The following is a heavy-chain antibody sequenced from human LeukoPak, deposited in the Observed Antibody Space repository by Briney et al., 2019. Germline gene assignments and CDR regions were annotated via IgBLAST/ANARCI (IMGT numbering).Heavy chain of an antibody. CDR1: GFTFSNYW. J-gene: IGHJ4*02. Sequence: PGGSLRLSCAASGFTFSNYWVHWVRQAPGKGLVWVSRINPDGSTINYADSVKGRFTISRDNAKNTLYLQMNSLRAEDTAGYYCATAGNYRFDYWGQGTLVTVSS. CDR3: ATAGNYRFDY. V-gene: IGHV3-74*01. D-gene: IGHD1-7*01. CDR2: INPDGSTI.